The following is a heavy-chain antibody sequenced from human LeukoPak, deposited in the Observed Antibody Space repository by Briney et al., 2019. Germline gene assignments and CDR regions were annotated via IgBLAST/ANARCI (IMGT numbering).Heavy chain of an antibody. CDR3: AKDHRVQESPGY. CDR1: GFTFRNYA. J-gene: IGHJ4*02. V-gene: IGHV3-23*01. CDR2: ISGSGGST. Sequence: GTSLRLSCAASGFTFRNYAMSWVRQAPGKGLEWDSAISGSGGSTYYADSVKGRFTISRDNSKNTLYPQMNSLRAEDTAVYYCAKDHRVQESPGYWGQGTLVTVSS. D-gene: IGHD3-10*01.